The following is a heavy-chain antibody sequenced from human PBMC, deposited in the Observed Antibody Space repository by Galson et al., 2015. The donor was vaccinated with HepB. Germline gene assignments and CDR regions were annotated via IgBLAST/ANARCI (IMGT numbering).Heavy chain of an antibody. CDR1: GFTFSNYA. Sequence: SLRLSCAASGFTFSNYAMSWVRQAPGKGLEWVSGISASGGSTYYADSVKGRFTISRDNSKNTLCLQMNSLGAEDTAVYYCAKGSRYSNSLGYDYWGQGTLVTVSS. J-gene: IGHJ4*02. D-gene: IGHD6-6*01. V-gene: IGHV3-23*01. CDR3: AKGSRYSNSLGYDY. CDR2: ISASGGST.